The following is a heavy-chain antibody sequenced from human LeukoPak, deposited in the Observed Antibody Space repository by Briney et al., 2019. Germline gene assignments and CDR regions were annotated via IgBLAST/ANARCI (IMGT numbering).Heavy chain of an antibody. Sequence: SETLSLPCTVSGGSISSSSYYWGWIRQPPGKGLEWIGSIYYSGSTYYNPSLKSRVTISVDTSMNQFSLKLSSVTAADTAVYYCARHFALLRYFDWLLPFDDWGQGTMVTVSS. CDR1: GGSISSSSYY. V-gene: IGHV4-39*01. D-gene: IGHD3-9*01. CDR3: ARHFALLRYFDWLLPFDD. J-gene: IGHJ4*02. CDR2: IYYSGST.